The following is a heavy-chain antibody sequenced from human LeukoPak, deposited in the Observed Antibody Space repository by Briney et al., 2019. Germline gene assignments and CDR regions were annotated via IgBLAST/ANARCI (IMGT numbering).Heavy chain of an antibody. J-gene: IGHJ3*02. CDR2: IDPXDSYT. D-gene: IGHD2-2*01. Sequence: GESLRISCKGSGYSXTSYWISWVRQXPGKGLEWMGRIDPXDSYTNYSPSFQGHVTISADKSISTAYLQWSSLKASDTAMYYCARGGAVERYCSSTSCYWVDAFDIWGQGTMVTVSS. CDR1: GYSXTSYW. CDR3: ARGGAVERYCSSTSCYWVDAFDI. V-gene: IGHV5-10-1*01.